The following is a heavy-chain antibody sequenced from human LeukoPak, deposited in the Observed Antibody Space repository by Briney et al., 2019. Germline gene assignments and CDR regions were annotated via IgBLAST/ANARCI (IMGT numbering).Heavy chain of an antibody. J-gene: IGHJ4*02. V-gene: IGHV3-23*01. Sequence: PGGFLRLSCAASGFTFSRYAMSWVRQAPGKGLEWVSAITDSGGSTYYAASVKGRFTISSDSSQNTLYLQMNSRRVEDTAVYYCAKGSATARPYYFYYWGQGPLVTVS. CDR1: GFTFSRYA. CDR3: AKGSATARPYYFYY. D-gene: IGHD6-6*01. CDR2: ITDSGGST.